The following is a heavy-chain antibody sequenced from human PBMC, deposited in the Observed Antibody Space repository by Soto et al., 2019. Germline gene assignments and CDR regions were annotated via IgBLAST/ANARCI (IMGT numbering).Heavy chain of an antibody. CDR1: GGSFSGYY. Sequence: QVQLQQWGAGLLKPSETLSLTCAVYGGSFSGYYWSWIRQPPGKGLEWIGEINHSGSTNYNPSLKRRVTLSVDTSKNPFSLKLSSVTAADTAVYYCARWLTYYYDSSGYPRQNWFDPWGQGTLVTVSS. CDR2: INHSGST. D-gene: IGHD3-22*01. J-gene: IGHJ5*02. V-gene: IGHV4-34*01. CDR3: ARWLTYYYDSSGYPRQNWFDP.